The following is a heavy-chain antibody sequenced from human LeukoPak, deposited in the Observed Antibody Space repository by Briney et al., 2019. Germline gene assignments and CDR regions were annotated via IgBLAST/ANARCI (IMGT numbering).Heavy chain of an antibody. CDR1: GFTFSDYY. CDR2: ISSSGSTI. Sequence: GGSLRLSCAASGFTFSDYYMSWIRQAPGKGLEWVSYISSSGSTIYYADSVKGRFTISRDNAKNSLYLQMNSLRAEDTAVYYCAKVMPPGRILFYSYYMDVWGRGTTVTVSS. J-gene: IGHJ6*03. CDR3: AKVMPPGRILFYSYYMDV. D-gene: IGHD2-15*01. V-gene: IGHV3-11*01.